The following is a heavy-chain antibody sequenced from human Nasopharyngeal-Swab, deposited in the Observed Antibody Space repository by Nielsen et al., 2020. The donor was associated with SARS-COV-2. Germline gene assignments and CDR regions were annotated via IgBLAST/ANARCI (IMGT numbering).Heavy chain of an antibody. V-gene: IGHV3-23*01. CDR3: AKDLLSGDAFDI. D-gene: IGHD2-21*01. CDR2: ISGSGGST. J-gene: IGHJ3*02. Sequence: VRQAPGKGLEWVSAISGSGGSTYYADSVKGRFTISRDNSKNTLYRQMNSLRAEDTAVYYCAKDLLSGDAFDIWGQGTMVTVSS.